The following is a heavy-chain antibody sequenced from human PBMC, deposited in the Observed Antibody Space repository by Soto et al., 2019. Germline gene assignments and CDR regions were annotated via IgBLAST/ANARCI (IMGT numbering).Heavy chain of an antibody. Sequence: SETLSLTCAVYGGSFGGYYWSWIRQPPGKGLEWIGYIYYSGSTNYNPSLKSRVTISVDTSKDQFSLKLSSVTAADTAVYYCARGLLAGGYSSLDAFDIWGQGTMVTVSS. CDR2: IYYSGST. J-gene: IGHJ3*02. CDR1: GGSFGGYY. V-gene: IGHV4-59*01. CDR3: ARGLLAGGYSSLDAFDI. D-gene: IGHD6-13*01.